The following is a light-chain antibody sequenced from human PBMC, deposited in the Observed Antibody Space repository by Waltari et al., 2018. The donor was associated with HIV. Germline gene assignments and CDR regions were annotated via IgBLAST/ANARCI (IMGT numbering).Light chain of an antibody. J-gene: IGLJ2*01. CDR2: NNI. V-gene: IGLV3-25*03. Sequence: SYELTQPPSVSVSPGQTARIPCSGDALPKQHAYWYQQKPGQAPVFVIYNNIERPSGIPARFSGARSGTTVTLTISGVQAEDEADYHCQSAGGSGSYVVFGGGTKLTVL. CDR1: ALPKQH. CDR3: QSAGGSGSYVV.